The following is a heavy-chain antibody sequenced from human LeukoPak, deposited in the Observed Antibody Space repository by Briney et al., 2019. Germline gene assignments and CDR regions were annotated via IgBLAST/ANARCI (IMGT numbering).Heavy chain of an antibody. CDR1: GGSISSYY. CDR3: ARSSSGWFPFDY. CDR2: IHTSGST. D-gene: IGHD6-19*01. Sequence: PSETLSLTCTVSGGSISSYYWSYIRQPAGKGLKWIGRIHTSGSTNYNPSLKSRVTMSIDTSKNQFSLNLNSVTAADTAVYYCARSSSGWFPFDYWGQGTLVTVSS. V-gene: IGHV4-4*07. J-gene: IGHJ4*02.